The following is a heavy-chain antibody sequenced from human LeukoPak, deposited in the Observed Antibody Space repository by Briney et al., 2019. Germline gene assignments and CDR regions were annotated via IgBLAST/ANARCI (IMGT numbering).Heavy chain of an antibody. CDR2: IYTSGST. Sequence: SETLSLTRTVPGGSISSYYWSWIRQPPGKGLEWIGYIYTSGSTNYNPSLKSRVTISVDTSKDQFSLKLSSVTAADTAVYYCARRITIFGVLIVAFDIWGQGTMVTVSS. D-gene: IGHD3-3*01. J-gene: IGHJ3*02. CDR1: GGSISSYY. V-gene: IGHV4-4*09. CDR3: ARRITIFGVLIVAFDI.